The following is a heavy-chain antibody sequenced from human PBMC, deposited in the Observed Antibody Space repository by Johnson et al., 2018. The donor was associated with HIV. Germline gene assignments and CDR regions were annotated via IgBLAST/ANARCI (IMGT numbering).Heavy chain of an antibody. CDR1: GFTFSSYA. V-gene: IGHV3-30*18. Sequence: QVQLVESGGGVVQPGRSLRLSCAASGFTFSSYAMHWVRQAPGMGLEWVADISYDGRNKYYADSVKGRFTISRDNSKNTLYLQMNSLRAEDTAVYYCAKDRTGFDAFDIWGQGTMVTVSS. J-gene: IGHJ3*02. CDR3: AKDRTGFDAFDI. D-gene: IGHD1-1*01. CDR2: ISYDGRNK.